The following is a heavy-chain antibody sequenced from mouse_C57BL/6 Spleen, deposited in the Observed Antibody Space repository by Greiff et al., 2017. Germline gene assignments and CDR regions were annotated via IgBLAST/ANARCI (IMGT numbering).Heavy chain of an antibody. V-gene: IGHV14-1*01. D-gene: IGHD1-1*01. CDR2: IDPEDGDT. Sequence: EVKVVESGAELVRPGASVKLSCTASGFNIKDYYMHWVKQRPEQGLEWIGRIDPEDGDTEYAPKFQGKATMTADTSSNTAYMQLSSLTSEDTAVYYGTTLITTVVDKDAMDYWGQGTSVTVSS. CDR1: GFNIKDYY. CDR3: TTLITTVVDKDAMDY. J-gene: IGHJ4*01.